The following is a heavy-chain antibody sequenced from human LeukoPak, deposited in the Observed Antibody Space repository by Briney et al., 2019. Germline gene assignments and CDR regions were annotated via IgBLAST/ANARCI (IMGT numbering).Heavy chain of an antibody. CDR1: GFTFSSYG. V-gene: IGHV3-30*18. J-gene: IGHJ4*02. CDR2: ISYDGSNK. Sequence: GGSLRLSCAASGFTFSSYGMHWVRQAPGKGLEWAAVISYDGSNKYYADSVKGRFTISRDNSKNTLYLQMNSLRVEDTAVYYCAKDRSGYGSGSYSFDYWGQGTLVTVSS. CDR3: AKDRSGYGSGSYSFDY. D-gene: IGHD3-10*01.